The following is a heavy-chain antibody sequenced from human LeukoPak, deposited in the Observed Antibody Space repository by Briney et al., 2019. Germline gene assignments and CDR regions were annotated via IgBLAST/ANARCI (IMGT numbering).Heavy chain of an antibody. J-gene: IGHJ4*02. CDR3: ARGSGSYRPFGPNFDY. CDR2: VHPSTGST. V-gene: IGHV1-46*01. D-gene: IGHD3-10*01. Sequence: ASVKVSCKASGYTFTSYDIHWVRQAPGQGLEWMGIVHPSTGSTSFTQKFQGRVTMTSDTSTRTVYMELSSLRSEDTAVYYCARGSGSYRPFGPNFDYWGQGTLVTVSS. CDR1: GYTFTSYD.